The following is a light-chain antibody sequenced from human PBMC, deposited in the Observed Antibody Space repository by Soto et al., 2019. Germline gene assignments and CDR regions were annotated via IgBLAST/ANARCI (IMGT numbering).Light chain of an antibody. CDR1: LSIDTY. CDR3: QQSYSSPRT. Sequence: DVQMTQSPSSLSASVGDIVTITCRASLSIDTYVNWYQQKPGRAPKLLIFAASSLQRGLPSSFSGSGSGADFTLTSSNLRPEDSASYFCQQSYSSPRTFGGETKVEIK. J-gene: IGKJ4*01. CDR2: AAS. V-gene: IGKV1-39*01.